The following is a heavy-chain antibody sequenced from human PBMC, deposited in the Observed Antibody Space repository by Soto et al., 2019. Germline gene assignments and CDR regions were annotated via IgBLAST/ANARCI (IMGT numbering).Heavy chain of an antibody. CDR2: ISYDGSNK. V-gene: IGHV3-30*18. CDR3: AKVRGYRYWPMDV. D-gene: IGHD5-18*01. CDR1: GFTFSSYG. J-gene: IGHJ6*02. Sequence: QVQLVESGGGVVQPGRSLRLSCAASGFTFSSYGMHWVRQAPGKGLEWVAVISYDGSNKYYADSVKGRFTISRDNSKNTLYLPMNSLRAEDTAVYLCAKVRGYRYWPMDVWGQGTTVTVSS.